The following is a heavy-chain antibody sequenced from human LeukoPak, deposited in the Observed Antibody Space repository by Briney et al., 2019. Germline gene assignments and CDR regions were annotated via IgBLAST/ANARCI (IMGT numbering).Heavy chain of an antibody. D-gene: IGHD3-22*01. CDR2: ISGSGGST. CDR1: GFTFSSYG. J-gene: IGHJ4*02. CDR3: AKDRLVVVAPGFDY. V-gene: IGHV3-23*01. Sequence: GALRLSCAASGFTFSSYGMSWVRQAPGKGLEWVSVISGSGGSTYYADSVKGRFTISRDNSKNTLYLQMNSLRAEDTAVYYCAKDRLVVVAPGFDYWGQGTLVTVSS.